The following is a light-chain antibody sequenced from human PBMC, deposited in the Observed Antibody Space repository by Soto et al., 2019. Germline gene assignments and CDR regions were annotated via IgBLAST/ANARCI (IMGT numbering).Light chain of an antibody. CDR3: QQASSFPPT. J-gene: IGKJ5*01. CDR1: QDISSW. V-gene: IGKV1-12*01. CDR2: AAS. Sequence: DIQMTQSPSSVSASVGDRVPITCRASQDISSWLAWYQQKPGKAPKIMIYAASSLQGGVPSRFSGSGSGTEFTLTISSLQPEDFATYYCQQASSFPPTFGQGTRLEIK.